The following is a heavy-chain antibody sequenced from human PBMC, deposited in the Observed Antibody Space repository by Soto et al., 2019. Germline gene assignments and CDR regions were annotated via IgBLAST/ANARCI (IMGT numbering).Heavy chain of an antibody. Sequence: GASVKVSCKASGGTFSSYAISWVRQAPGQGLEWMGGIIPIFGTANYAQKFQGRVTITADESTSTAYMELSSLRSEDTAVYYCARDSYYDSSSYYVNNWFDPWGQGTLVTVSS. D-gene: IGHD3-22*01. CDR2: IIPIFGTA. J-gene: IGHJ5*02. CDR1: GGTFSSYA. CDR3: ARDSYYDSSSYYVNNWFDP. V-gene: IGHV1-69*13.